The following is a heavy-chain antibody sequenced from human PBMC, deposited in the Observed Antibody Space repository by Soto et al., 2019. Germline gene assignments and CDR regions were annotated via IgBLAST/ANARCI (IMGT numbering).Heavy chain of an antibody. V-gene: IGHV3-30*18. J-gene: IGHJ4*02. D-gene: IGHD1-20*01. CDR3: AKEFHSWNYFDY. CDR1: GFTFSSSG. CDR2: ISYDGSNK. Sequence: GSLRLSCAASGFTFSSSGMHWVRQAPGKGLEWVAVISYDGSNKFYADSVKGRFTISRDNFRNTLYLQMNSLRAEDTAVYYCAKEFHSWNYFDYWGQGTLVTVSS.